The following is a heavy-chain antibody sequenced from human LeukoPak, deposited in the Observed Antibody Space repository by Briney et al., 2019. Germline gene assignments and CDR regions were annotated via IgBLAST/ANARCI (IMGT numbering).Heavy chain of an antibody. V-gene: IGHV3-48*01. J-gene: IGHJ4*02. D-gene: IGHD6-19*01. CDR2: ISSSSSSI. Sequence: GGSLRLSCAASGFTFSSYSMNWVRQAPGKGLEWVSYISSSSSSIYYADSVKGRFTISRDNAKNSLYLQMNSLRAEDTAVYYCARDLSYSSGWPKYYFDYWGQGALVTVSP. CDR1: GFTFSSYS. CDR3: ARDLSYSSGWPKYYFDY.